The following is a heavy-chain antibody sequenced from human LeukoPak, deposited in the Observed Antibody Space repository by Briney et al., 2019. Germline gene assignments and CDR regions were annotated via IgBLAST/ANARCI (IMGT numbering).Heavy chain of an antibody. CDR2: IYYSGST. V-gene: IGHV4-39*07. Sequence: ETLTLTCTVSGGSISSSSYYWGWIRPPPGKGLEWIGSIYYSGSTYYNPSLKSRVTISVDTSKNQFSLKLSSVTDAHTAVYYCGRDSYTAIVVVPAVIWGQGTLVSVSS. CDR1: GGSISSSSYY. CDR3: GRDSYTAIVVVPAVI. J-gene: IGHJ4*02. D-gene: IGHD2-2*01.